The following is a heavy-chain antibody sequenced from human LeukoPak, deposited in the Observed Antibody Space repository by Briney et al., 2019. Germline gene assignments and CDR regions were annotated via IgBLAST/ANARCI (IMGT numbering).Heavy chain of an antibody. J-gene: IGHJ4*01. CDR1: GVSVISSY. CDR2: IHHSGDT. V-gene: IGHV4-59*02. CDR3: ARHNGVSYLDY. D-gene: IGHD2-8*01. Sequence: SETLSLTCTVSGVSVISSYWSWVRQPPGKGLEYIGFIHHSGDTKYNPSLKSRVTMSVDTSKSQFSLRLSSVTAADSAVYYCARHNGVSYLDYWAQEPWSPSPQ.